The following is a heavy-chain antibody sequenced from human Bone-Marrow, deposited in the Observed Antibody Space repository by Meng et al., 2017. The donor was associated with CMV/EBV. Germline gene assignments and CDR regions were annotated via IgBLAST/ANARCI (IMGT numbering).Heavy chain of an antibody. V-gene: IGHV4-39*07. Sequence: SSSYYGGWIRQPPGKGLEWIGSIYYSGSTYYNPSLKSRVTISVDTSKNQFSLKLSSVTAADTAVYYCARSGVFTIFGVDSYNWFDPWGQGTLVTVSS. CDR1: SSSYY. D-gene: IGHD3-3*01. J-gene: IGHJ5*02. CDR3: ARSGVFTIFGVDSYNWFDP. CDR2: IYYSGST.